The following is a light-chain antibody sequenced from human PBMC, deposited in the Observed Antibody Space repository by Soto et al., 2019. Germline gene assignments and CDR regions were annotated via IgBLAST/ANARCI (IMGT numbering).Light chain of an antibody. V-gene: IGKV1-5*01. J-gene: IGKJ4*01. CDR2: DAS. CDR1: QSISSW. CDR3: QQYYNSVLT. Sequence: DVQMTQSPSTLSASVGDRVTITCRASQSISSWLAWYQQKPGKAPKLLIYDASSLESGVPSRFSGSGSGTEFTLTISSLQPDDFASYYCQQYYNSVLTFGGGTKVEIK.